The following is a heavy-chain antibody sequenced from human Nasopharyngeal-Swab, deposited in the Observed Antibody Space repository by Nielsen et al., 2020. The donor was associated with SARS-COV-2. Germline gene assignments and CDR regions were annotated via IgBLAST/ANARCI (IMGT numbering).Heavy chain of an antibody. CDR1: GYSFTSYW. CDR3: ARRVGYCSGGSCYFDY. Sequence: GESLKISCKGSGYSFTSYWIGWVRQMPGKGLEWMGIIYPGDSDTRYSPSFQGLVTISADKSISTAYLQWSSLKASDTAMYYCARRVGYCSGGSCYFDYWGQGTLVTVSS. V-gene: IGHV5-51*01. D-gene: IGHD2-15*01. CDR2: IYPGDSDT. J-gene: IGHJ4*02.